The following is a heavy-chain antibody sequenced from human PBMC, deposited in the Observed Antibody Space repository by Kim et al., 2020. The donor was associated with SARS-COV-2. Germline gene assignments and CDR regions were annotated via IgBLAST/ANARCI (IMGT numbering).Heavy chain of an antibody. Sequence: ASVKVSCKVSGYTLTELSMHWVRQAPGKGLEWMGGFDPEDGETIYAQKFQGRVTMTEDTSTDTAYMELSSLRSEDTAVYYCATTPMSPQWELLVIDYWGQGTLVTVSS. CDR2: FDPEDGET. CDR3: ATTPMSPQWELLVIDY. V-gene: IGHV1-24*01. J-gene: IGHJ4*02. CDR1: GYTLTELS. D-gene: IGHD1-26*01.